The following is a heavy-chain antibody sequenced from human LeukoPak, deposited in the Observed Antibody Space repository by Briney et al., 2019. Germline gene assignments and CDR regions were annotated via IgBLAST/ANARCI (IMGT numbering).Heavy chain of an antibody. V-gene: IGHV3-30*02. D-gene: IGHD2-2*02. Sequence: PGGTLRLSCAASGFTFSDYGMHWVRQAPGKGLEWVAFIRYDGSNKYYADSVKGRFTISRDNSKNTLYLQMNSLRAEDTAVYYCARDRCSSTSCYRHAFDIWGQGTMVTVSS. J-gene: IGHJ3*02. CDR2: IRYDGSNK. CDR1: GFTFSDYG. CDR3: ARDRCSSTSCYRHAFDI.